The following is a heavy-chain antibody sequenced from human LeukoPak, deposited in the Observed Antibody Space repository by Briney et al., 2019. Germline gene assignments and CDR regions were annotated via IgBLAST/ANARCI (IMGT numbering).Heavy chain of an antibody. D-gene: IGHD6-13*01. Sequence: SETLSLTCAVYGGSFSGYYWSWIRQPPGKGLEWIGYIDYSGSTNYNPSLKSRVTISVDTSKNQFFLKLSSVTAADTAVYYCARHGGSWTFDSWGQGTLVTVSS. CDR1: GGSFSGYY. V-gene: IGHV4-59*08. J-gene: IGHJ4*02. CDR3: ARHGGSWTFDS. CDR2: IDYSGST.